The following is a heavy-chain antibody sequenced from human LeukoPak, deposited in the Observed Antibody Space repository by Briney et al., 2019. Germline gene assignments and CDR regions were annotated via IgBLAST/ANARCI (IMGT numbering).Heavy chain of an antibody. Sequence: SETLSLTCTVSGGSISSYYWGWIRQPPGKGPEWIGSIYHSGSTYYNPSLKSRVSISVDTSKNQFSLRLSSVTAADTAVYYCARDGDFYYFDYWGQGTLVTVSS. J-gene: IGHJ4*02. CDR1: GGSISSYY. CDR2: IYHSGST. V-gene: IGHV4-38-2*02. CDR3: ARDGDFYYFDY.